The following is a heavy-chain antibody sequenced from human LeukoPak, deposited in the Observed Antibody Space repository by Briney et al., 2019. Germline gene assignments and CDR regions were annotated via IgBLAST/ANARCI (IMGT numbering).Heavy chain of an antibody. CDR1: GGSISTYY. CDR3: ARAEVLPDYYAISGGFDY. CDR2: IYYSGST. J-gene: IGHJ4*02. V-gene: IGHV4-59*01. D-gene: IGHD3-10*01. Sequence: SSETLSLTCTVSGGSISTYYWSWIRQPPGKGLEWIGYIYYSGSTNYNPSLKGRVTISVDTSKNQFSLKLSSVTAADTAVYYCARAEVLPDYYAISGGFDYWGQGTLVTVSS.